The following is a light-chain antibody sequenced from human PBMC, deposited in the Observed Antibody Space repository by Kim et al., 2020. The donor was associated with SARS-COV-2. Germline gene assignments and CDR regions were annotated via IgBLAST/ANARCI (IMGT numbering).Light chain of an antibody. CDR3: QSYVRNNHVV. CDR1: RRSSARSY. V-gene: IGLV6-57*01. CDR2: EAN. J-gene: IGLJ2*01. Sequence: NTANSSCARSRRSSARSYVQWYQQRPARSATTGIYEANQRPSGVPHRFSGSIDSYSKDASLTISGLQTEDEADYCWQSYVRNNHVVFGGGTQLTVL.